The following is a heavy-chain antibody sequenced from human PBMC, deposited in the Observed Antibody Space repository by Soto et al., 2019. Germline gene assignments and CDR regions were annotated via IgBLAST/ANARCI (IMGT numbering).Heavy chain of an antibody. CDR2: ISSSSSYI. CDR1: GFTFSSYS. D-gene: IGHD2-15*01. V-gene: IGHV3-21*01. Sequence: EVQLVESGGGLVKPGGSLRLSCAASGFTFSSYSMNWVRQAPGKGLEWVSSISSSSSYIYYADSVKGRFTISRDNAKNSLYLQMNSLRAEDTAVYYCARVGADYCSGGSCYSGWFDPWGQGTLVTDSS. CDR3: ARVGADYCSGGSCYSGWFDP. J-gene: IGHJ5*02.